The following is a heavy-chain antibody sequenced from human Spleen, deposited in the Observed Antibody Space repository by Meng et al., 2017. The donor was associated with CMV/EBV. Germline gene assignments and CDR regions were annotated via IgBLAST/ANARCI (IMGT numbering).Heavy chain of an antibody. D-gene: IGHD2-21*01. CDR2: ISASGAGT. J-gene: IGHJ4*02. V-gene: IGHV3-23*01. CDR1: GFTFSNSG. Sequence: SCAASGFTFSNSGMRWVRQAPGKGLEWVSAISASGAGTYYADSVKGRFTISRDNSKSTLYLQMNSLRAEDTAVYYCAKISNWYSFDYWGQGTLVTVSS. CDR3: AKISNWYSFDY.